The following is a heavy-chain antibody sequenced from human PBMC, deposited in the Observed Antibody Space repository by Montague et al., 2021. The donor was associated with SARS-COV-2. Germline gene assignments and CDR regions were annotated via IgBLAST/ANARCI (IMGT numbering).Heavy chain of an antibody. Sequence: SETLSLTCAVAGHSRSRGTQARSGRPHAPTPVLMWIGMIYYAGNTYYNPSLKSRITMSVDTSKNQFSLNLITVTAADTAVYSCVRLGAPPRLNSGFDHWGQGAMVTVSS. CDR1: GHSRSRGTQA. J-gene: IGHJ5*02. CDR3: VRLGAPPRLNSGFDH. CDR2: IYYAGNT. V-gene: IGHV4-39*01. D-gene: IGHD3-16*01.